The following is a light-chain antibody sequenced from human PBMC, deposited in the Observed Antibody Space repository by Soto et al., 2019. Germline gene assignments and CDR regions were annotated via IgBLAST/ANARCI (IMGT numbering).Light chain of an antibody. CDR1: QTISSW. CDR2: KAS. J-gene: IGKJ4*01. Sequence: IKMTQSPSTLSGSVGDRVTITCLASQTISSWLAWYQQKPGKAPKLLIYKASTLKSGVPPRFSGGGSGTDFTLTISSLQPEDFGTYYCQQSYTSPVTFGGGTKVDIK. V-gene: IGKV1-5*03. CDR3: QQSYTSPVT.